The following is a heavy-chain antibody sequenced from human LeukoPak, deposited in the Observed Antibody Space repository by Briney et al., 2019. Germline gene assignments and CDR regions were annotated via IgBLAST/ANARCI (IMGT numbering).Heavy chain of an antibody. Sequence: SETLSLTCAVSGGSISTYYWSWIRQPPGKGLERIGYIHYSGSSNYKPSLKSRVTISLDTSKNQYSLKLSSVTAADTAVYYCARGAAATYWGQGTLVTVSS. CDR1: GGSISTYY. CDR2: IHYSGSS. CDR3: ARGAAATY. J-gene: IGHJ4*02. D-gene: IGHD6-13*01. V-gene: IGHV4-59*01.